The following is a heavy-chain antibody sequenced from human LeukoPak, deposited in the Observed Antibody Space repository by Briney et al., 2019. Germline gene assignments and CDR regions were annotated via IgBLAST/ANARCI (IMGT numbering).Heavy chain of an antibody. D-gene: IGHD1-7*01. CDR3: ARKQTETMYDV. Sequence: PSETLSLTCIVPGGSISSSSYYWAWIRQSPGKGLEWIGTFSSGGSAYYNPSLTSRVSISKDTSDNQFSLRLYSVTAAETAVYYCARKQTETMYDVWGQETQVTVSS. V-gene: IGHV4-39*07. J-gene: IGHJ4*02. CDR1: GGSISSSSYY. CDR2: FSSGGSA.